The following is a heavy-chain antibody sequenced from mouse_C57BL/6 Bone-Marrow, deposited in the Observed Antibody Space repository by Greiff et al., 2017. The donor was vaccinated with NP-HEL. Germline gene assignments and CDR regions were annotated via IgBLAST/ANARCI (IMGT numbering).Heavy chain of an antibody. D-gene: IGHD1-1*01. CDR1: GYTFTSYL. CDR2: IDPNSGGT. J-gene: IGHJ2*01. Sequence: VQLQQPGAELVKPGASVKLSCKASGYTFTSYLMHWVKQRPGRGLEWIGRIDPNSGGTKYNEKFKSKATLTVDKPSRTAYMQHNSLTSDDAAVYYCARYYYGSSSVDYWGQGTTLTVSS. CDR3: ARYYYGSSSVDY. V-gene: IGHV1-72*01.